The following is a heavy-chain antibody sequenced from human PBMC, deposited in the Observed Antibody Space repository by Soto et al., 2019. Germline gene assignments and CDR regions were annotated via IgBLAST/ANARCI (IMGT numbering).Heavy chain of an antibody. V-gene: IGHV2-5*02. CDR1: GFSLSTSGVG. J-gene: IGHJ6*02. Sequence: QITLKESGPTLVKPTQTLTLTCTFSGFSLSTSGVGVGWIRQPPGKALEWLALIYWDDDKRYSPSLRSRLTITKETSKNQVVLTMTNMDPVDTATYYCAHRTLQVYGMDVWGQGTTVTVSS. D-gene: IGHD3-16*01. CDR3: AHRTLQVYGMDV. CDR2: IYWDDDK.